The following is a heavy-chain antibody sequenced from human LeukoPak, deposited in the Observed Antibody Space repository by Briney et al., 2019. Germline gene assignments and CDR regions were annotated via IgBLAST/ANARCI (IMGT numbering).Heavy chain of an antibody. CDR3: XRGXGVEGWYLTFDY. D-gene: IGHD6-19*01. Sequence: SETLSLTCTVSGGSISSYYWSWIRQPAGKGLEWIGRIYTSGSTNYNPSLKSRVTMSVDTSKNQFSLKLSSVTAADTAVYYCXRGXGVEGWYLTFDYWGQGTLVTVSS. CDR2: IYTSGST. J-gene: IGHJ4*02. V-gene: IGHV4-4*07. CDR1: GGSISSYY.